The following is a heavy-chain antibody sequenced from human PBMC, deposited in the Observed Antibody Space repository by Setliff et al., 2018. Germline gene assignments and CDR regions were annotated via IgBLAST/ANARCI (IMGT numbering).Heavy chain of an antibody. J-gene: IGHJ4*02. V-gene: IGHV1-18*01. CDR1: GYTFAKYG. CDR3: VRGPGPSVVVAMPFDR. D-gene: IGHD5-12*01. CDR2: ISPYNEKT. Sequence: VASVKVSCKAFGYTFAKYGTSWVRQAPGQGLEWMGWISPYNEKTNYAEKFQGRVTMTTDTSTTTVYMEVASLRSDDTAVYYCVRGPGPSVVVAMPFDRWGQGTLVTVSS.